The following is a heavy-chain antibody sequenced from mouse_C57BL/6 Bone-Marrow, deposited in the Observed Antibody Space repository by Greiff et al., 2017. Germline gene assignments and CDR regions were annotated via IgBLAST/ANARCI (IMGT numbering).Heavy chain of an antibody. D-gene: IGHD2-2*01. CDR2: INPYNGGT. Sequence: VQLQQSGPVLVKPGASVKMSCKASGYTFTDYYMNWVKQSHGKSLEWIGVINPYNGGTSYNQKFKGKATLTVDKSSSTAYMELNSLTSEDSAVYYCARFYGYGSYFDVWGTGTTVTVSS. CDR1: GYTFTDYY. V-gene: IGHV1-19*01. CDR3: ARFYGYGSYFDV. J-gene: IGHJ1*03.